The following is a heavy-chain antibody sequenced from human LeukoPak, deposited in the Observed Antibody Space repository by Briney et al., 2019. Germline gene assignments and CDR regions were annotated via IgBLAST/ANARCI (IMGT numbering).Heavy chain of an antibody. J-gene: IGHJ4*02. V-gene: IGHV1-46*01. CDR2: INPSGGST. Sequence: GASVKVSCKASGYIFTSYYIHWVRQAPGEGLEWMGIINPSGGSTSYAQKFQGRVTMTRDMSTSTAYMELSSLRSEDTAVYYCARDPNWSDSAYYFDYWGQGTLVTVSS. D-gene: IGHD1-1*01. CDR3: ARDPNWSDSAYYFDY. CDR1: GYIFTSYY.